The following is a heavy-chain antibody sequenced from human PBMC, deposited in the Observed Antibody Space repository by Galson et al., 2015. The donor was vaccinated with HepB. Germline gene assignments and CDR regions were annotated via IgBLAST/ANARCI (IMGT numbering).Heavy chain of an antibody. CDR1: GYTFTSYA. Sequence: SVKVSCKASGYTFTSYAMHXVRQAPGQRLEWMGWINAGNGNTKYSQKFQGRVTITRDTSASTAYMELSSLRSEDTAVYYCASGGSGSYYQGDAFDIWGQGTMVTVSS. D-gene: IGHD1-26*01. V-gene: IGHV1-3*01. CDR2: INAGNGNT. J-gene: IGHJ3*02. CDR3: ASGGSGSYYQGDAFDI.